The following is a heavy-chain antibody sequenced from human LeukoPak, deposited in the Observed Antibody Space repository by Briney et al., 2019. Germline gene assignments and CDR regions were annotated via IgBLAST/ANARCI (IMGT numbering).Heavy chain of an antibody. Sequence: GGSLRLSCAASGFTFSSYGMHWVRQAPGKGLEWVAVISYDGSNKYYADSVKGRFTISRDNSKNTLYLQMNSLRAEDTAVYYCAVFGHDYGDYEDWVDYWGQGTLVTVSS. CDR3: AVFGHDYGDYEDWVDY. J-gene: IGHJ4*02. CDR2: ISYDGSNK. D-gene: IGHD4-17*01. V-gene: IGHV3-30*03. CDR1: GFTFSSYG.